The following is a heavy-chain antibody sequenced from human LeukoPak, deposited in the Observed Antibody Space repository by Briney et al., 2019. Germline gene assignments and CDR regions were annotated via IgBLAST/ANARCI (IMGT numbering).Heavy chain of an antibody. J-gene: IGHJ4*02. V-gene: IGHV4-34*01. CDR2: INHSGST. CDR3: ARRIMITFGGVIVPQGGYFDY. Sequence: SETLSLTCAVYGGSLSGYYWSWIRQPPGKGLEWIGEINHSGSTNCNPSLKSRVTISVDTSKNQFSLKLSSVTAADTAVYYCARRIMITFGGVIVPQGGYFDYWGQGTLVTVSS. CDR1: GGSLSGYY. D-gene: IGHD3-16*02.